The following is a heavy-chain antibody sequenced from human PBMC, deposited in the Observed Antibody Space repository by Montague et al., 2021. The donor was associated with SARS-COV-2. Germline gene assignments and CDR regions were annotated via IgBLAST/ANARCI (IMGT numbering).Heavy chain of an antibody. CDR3: ACYVDSSGWLTPRDSGTFDH. J-gene: IGHJ4*02. D-gene: IGHD6-19*01. V-gene: IGHV4-31*03. Sequence: TLSLTCTVSGGSISSGGYYWSWIRQHPGKGLEWIGYIYYSGSTYYNPSLKSRVTISVDTSKNQFSLKLSSVTAADTAVYYCACYVDSSGWLTPRDSGTFDHWGQGTLVTISS. CDR1: GGSISSGGYY. CDR2: IYYSGST.